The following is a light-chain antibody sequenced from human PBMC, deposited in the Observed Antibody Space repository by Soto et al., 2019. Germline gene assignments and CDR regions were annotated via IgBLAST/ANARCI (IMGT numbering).Light chain of an antibody. CDR2: DAS. J-gene: IGKJ4*01. V-gene: IGKV3-20*01. Sequence: EIVLTQSPGPLSLSLGERATLSCRASQSVSRNFVAWYQQRPGRAPRLLIYDASSRATGAPDRFSGSGSGTDFTLTISRLEPEDFAVYYCQQYGSSALTFGGGTRV. CDR1: QSVSRNF. CDR3: QQYGSSALT.